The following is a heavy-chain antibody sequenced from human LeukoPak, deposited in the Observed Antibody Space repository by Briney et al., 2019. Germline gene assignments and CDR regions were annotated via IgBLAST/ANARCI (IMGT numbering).Heavy chain of an antibody. V-gene: IGHV3-7*03. D-gene: IGHD5-12*01. CDR1: GFTFSSYW. J-gene: IGHJ6*02. Sequence: GGSLRLSCAASGFTFSSYWMNWARQAPGKGLEWVATITHNGNVNYYVDSVKGRFTISRDNAKNSLYLQMSNLRAEDTAVYFCARGRGLDVWGQGAPVTVSS. CDR2: ITHNGNVN. CDR3: ARGRGLDV.